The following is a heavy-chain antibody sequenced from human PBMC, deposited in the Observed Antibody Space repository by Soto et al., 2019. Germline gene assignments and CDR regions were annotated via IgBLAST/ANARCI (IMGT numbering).Heavy chain of an antibody. D-gene: IGHD6-19*01. CDR3: ARPVSSGWYRFDY. J-gene: IGHJ4*02. CDR2: IIPIFGTA. V-gene: IGHV1-69*13. Sequence: SVKVSCKASGGTFSSYAISWVLQAPGQGLEWMGGIIPIFGTANYAQKFQGRVTITADESTSTAYMELSSLRSEDTAVYYCARPVSSGWYRFDYWGQGTLVTVSS. CDR1: GGTFSSYA.